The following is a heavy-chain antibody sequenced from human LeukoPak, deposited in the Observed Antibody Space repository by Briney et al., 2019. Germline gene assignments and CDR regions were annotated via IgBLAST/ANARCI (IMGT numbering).Heavy chain of an antibody. J-gene: IGHJ4*02. V-gene: IGHV1-2*02. D-gene: IGHD6-19*01. Sequence: ASVKVSCKASGYTFTGYYTHWVRQAPGQGLEWMGWINPNSGGTNYAQKFQGRVTMTRDTSISTAYMELSRLRSDDTAVYYCAKYTAGMYYFDYWGQGTLVTVSS. CDR1: GYTFTGYY. CDR3: AKYTAGMYYFDY. CDR2: INPNSGGT.